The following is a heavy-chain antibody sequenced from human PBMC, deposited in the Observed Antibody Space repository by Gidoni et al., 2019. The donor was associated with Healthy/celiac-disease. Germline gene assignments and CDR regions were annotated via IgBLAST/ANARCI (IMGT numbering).Heavy chain of an antibody. V-gene: IGHV1-69*01. CDR1: GGTFSSYA. CDR2: IIPILGTE. J-gene: IGHJ6*02. D-gene: IGHD2-15*01. CDR3: ARVGFSGGSCVNSGNYYYYGMDV. Sequence: QVQLVQSGAEVKKPGSSVKVSCKASGGTFSSYAISWVRKAPGQGLEWRGGIIPILGTENYAQRFQGKVTITADESTSTAYMELSSLRSEDTAVYYGARVGFSGGSCVNSGNYYYYGMDVWGLGTTVTVSS.